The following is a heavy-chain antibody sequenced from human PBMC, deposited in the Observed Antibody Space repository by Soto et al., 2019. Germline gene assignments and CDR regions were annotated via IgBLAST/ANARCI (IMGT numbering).Heavy chain of an antibody. CDR1: GVSIIPDY. CDR3: ARMNYYDTSGYPFDY. D-gene: IGHD3-22*01. J-gene: IGHJ4*02. V-gene: IGHV4-59*01. CDR2: IYFRGTT. Sequence: SETLSLTCTVSGVSIIPDYWICIRQPPGKALEWIGYIYFRGTTNYNPSLKSRVTMSADTSKNQFSLKLNSVTAADTAVYYCARMNYYDTSGYPFDYWGQGMMVTVS.